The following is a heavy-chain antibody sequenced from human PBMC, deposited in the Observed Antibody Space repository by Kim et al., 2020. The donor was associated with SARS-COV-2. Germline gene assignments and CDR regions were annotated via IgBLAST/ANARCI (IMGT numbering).Heavy chain of an antibody. J-gene: IGHJ6*02. D-gene: IGHD4-17*01. Sequence: ASVKVSCKASGYTFTSYGISWVRQAPGQGLEWMGWISAYNGNTNYAQKLQGRVTMTTDTSTSTAYMELRSLRSDDTAVYYCARDSTVTRHYYYGMDVWGQGTTVTVSS. V-gene: IGHV1-18*04. CDR3: ARDSTVTRHYYYGMDV. CDR1: GYTFTSYG. CDR2: ISAYNGNT.